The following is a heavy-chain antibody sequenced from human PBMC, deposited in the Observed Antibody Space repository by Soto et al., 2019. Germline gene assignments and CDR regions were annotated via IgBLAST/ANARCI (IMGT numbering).Heavy chain of an antibody. CDR3: ARGRTVLRYFDWLPLAP. CDR2: ISAYNGNT. Sequence: ASVKVSCKASGYTFTNYGISWVRQAPGQGLEWMGWISAYNGNTNYAQKLQGRVTMTTDTSTSTAYMELSSLRSEDTAVYYCARGRTVLRYFDWLPLAPWGQGTLVTVSS. CDR1: GYTFTNYG. V-gene: IGHV1-18*01. D-gene: IGHD3-9*01. J-gene: IGHJ5*02.